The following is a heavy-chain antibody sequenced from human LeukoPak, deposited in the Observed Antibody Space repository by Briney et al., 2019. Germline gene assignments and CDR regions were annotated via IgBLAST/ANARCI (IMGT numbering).Heavy chain of an antibody. CDR3: ARVTGGYDFWSGYYTPGYYYYYGMDV. Sequence: VASVKVSCKASGYTFTSYDINWVRQATGQGLEWMGWMNPNSGNTGYAQKFQGRVTMTRNTSISTAYMELSSLRSEDTAVYYCARVTGGYDFWSGYYTPGYYYYYGMDVWGQGTTVTVSS. D-gene: IGHD3-3*01. V-gene: IGHV1-8*01. J-gene: IGHJ6*02. CDR2: MNPNSGNT. CDR1: GYTFTSYD.